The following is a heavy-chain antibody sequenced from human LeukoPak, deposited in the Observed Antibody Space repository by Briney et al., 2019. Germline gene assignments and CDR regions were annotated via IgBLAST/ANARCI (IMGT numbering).Heavy chain of an antibody. D-gene: IGHD3-9*01. V-gene: IGHV4-61*01. CDR3: ARFEGYDFLTGYAYYFDY. CDR2: IYYSGST. J-gene: IGHJ4*02. Sequence: PSETLSLTCAVYGGSYSGSSYYWGWIRQPPGKGVEWIGYIYYSGSTNYNPSLKSRVTISVDTSKNQFSLRLNSVTAADTAVYYCARFEGYDFLTGYAYYFDYWGQGTLVTVSS. CDR1: GGSYSGSSYY.